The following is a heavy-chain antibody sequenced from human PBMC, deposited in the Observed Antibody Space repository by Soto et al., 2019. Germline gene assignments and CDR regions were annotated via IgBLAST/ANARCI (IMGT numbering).Heavy chain of an antibody. J-gene: IGHJ4*02. CDR1: GYNFTSYW. CDR2: IYPGDSDT. CDR3: AKTIRGYSGYDLNPFDY. V-gene: IGHV5-51*01. Sequence: GESLKISCKGSGYNFTSYWIGWVRQMPGKGLEWMGIIYPGDSDTRYSPSFQGQVTISADKSISTAYLQWSSLKASDTAMYYCAKTIRGYSGYDLNPFDYWGQGTLVTVSS. D-gene: IGHD5-12*01.